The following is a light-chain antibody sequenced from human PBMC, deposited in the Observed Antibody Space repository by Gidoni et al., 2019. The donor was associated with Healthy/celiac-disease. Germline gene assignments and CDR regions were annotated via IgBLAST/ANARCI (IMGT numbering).Light chain of an antibody. V-gene: IGKV3-11*01. CDR1: QSVSSY. CDR2: DAS. J-gene: IGKJ2*01. CDR3: QQRSNWPPYT. Sequence: EIVLTQSLATLSLSPGERATISCRASQSVSSYLAWYQQKPGQAPRLLIYDASNRATGIPARFSGSGSGTDFTLTISSLEPEDFAVYYCQQRSNWPPYTFGQGTKLEIK.